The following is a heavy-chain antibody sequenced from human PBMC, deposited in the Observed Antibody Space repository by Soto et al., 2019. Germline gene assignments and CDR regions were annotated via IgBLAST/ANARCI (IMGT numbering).Heavy chain of an antibody. Sequence: QVQLVQSGAEVKKPGSSVKVSCKASGGTFSSYAISWVRQAPGQGLEWMGGIIPIFGTANYAQKLQGRVTITADESTSTAYMELSSLRSEDTAVYYCASGGVSDDYGGNSNDAFDIWGQGTMVTVSS. CDR2: IIPIFGTA. D-gene: IGHD4-17*01. V-gene: IGHV1-69*12. J-gene: IGHJ3*02. CDR1: GGTFSSYA. CDR3: ASGGVSDDYGGNSNDAFDI.